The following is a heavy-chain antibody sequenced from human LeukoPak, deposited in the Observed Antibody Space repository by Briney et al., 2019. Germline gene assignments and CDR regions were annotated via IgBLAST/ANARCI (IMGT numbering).Heavy chain of an antibody. CDR3: ARVTREAARYWYFDL. J-gene: IGHJ2*01. V-gene: IGHV4-59*01. CDR2: ISYSGST. D-gene: IGHD6-6*01. Sequence: SETLSLTCTVSGDSMSSYYWSWIRQPPGKGLEWIAYISYSGSTKYNPSLQNRVTISIDTSKDQFSLKLSTVTAADTAVYFYARVTREAARYWYFDLWGRGTLVTVSS. CDR1: GDSMSSYY.